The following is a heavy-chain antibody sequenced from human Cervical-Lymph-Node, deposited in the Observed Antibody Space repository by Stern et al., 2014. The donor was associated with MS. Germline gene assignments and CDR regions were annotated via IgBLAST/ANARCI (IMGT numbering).Heavy chain of an antibody. CDR2: ISKDGNDK. D-gene: IGHD3-10*01. J-gene: IGHJ4*02. V-gene: IGHV3-30*04. Sequence: QVRLVESGGGGVQPGRSLRLSCEASGFPFSRFSMHWVRQAPGKGLEWVTVISKDGNDKFYVDSVRGRFRISRDNSKDTIYLQMNSLRLDDTATYYCLREVEGSYFDVWGQGSLVTVSS. CDR3: LREVEGSYFDV. CDR1: GFPFSRFS.